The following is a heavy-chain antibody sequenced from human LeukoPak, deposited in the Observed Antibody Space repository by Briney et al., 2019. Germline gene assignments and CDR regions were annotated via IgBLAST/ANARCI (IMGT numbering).Heavy chain of an antibody. CDR1: GFAFSSYW. Sequence: GGSLRLSCAPSGFAFSSYWMLWVRHAPGKGLVWVSRINGDGTITTYADSLKGRFTISRDNTKNILYLEMNNLRAEDTAIYYCSRSQFDYWGQGILVTVSS. J-gene: IGHJ4*02. CDR3: SRSQFDY. V-gene: IGHV3-74*03. CDR2: INGDGTIT.